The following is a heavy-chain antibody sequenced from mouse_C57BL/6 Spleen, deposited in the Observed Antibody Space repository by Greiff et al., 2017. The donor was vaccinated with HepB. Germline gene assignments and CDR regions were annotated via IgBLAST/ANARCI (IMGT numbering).Heavy chain of an antibody. D-gene: IGHD2-4*01. Sequence: QVQLQQPGAELVMPGASVKLSCKASGYTFTSYWMHWVKQRPGQGLEWIGEIDPSDSYTNYNQKFKGKSTLPVDKSSSTAYMQLSSLTSEDSAVYYCARNDYDGGWFAYWGQGTLVTVSA. V-gene: IGHV1-69*01. J-gene: IGHJ3*01. CDR3: ARNDYDGGWFAY. CDR1: GYTFTSYW. CDR2: IDPSDSYT.